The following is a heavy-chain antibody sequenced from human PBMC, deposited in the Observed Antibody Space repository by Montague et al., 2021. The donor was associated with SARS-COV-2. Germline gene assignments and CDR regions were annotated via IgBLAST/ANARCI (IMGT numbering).Heavy chain of an antibody. J-gene: IGHJ3*02. D-gene: IGHD1-26*01. CDR3: AREGVGATTNDAFDI. CDR2: INHSGST. CDR1: GGSFSGYY. V-gene: IGHV4-34*01. Sequence: SETLSLTCAVYGGSFSGYYWSWIRRPPGKGLEWIGEINHSGSTNYNPSLKSRVTRSVDTSKNQFSLKLSSVTAADTAVYYCAREGVGATTNDAFDIWGQGTMVTVSS.